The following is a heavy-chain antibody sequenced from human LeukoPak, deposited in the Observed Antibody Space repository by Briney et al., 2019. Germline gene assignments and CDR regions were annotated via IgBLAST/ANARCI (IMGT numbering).Heavy chain of an antibody. V-gene: IGHV3-74*01. Sequence: PGGSLRLSCAASGITYSSYWMHWVRHAPGKGLVWVSRINNDGSRTTYADSVKGRFTISIDNAKNTLYLQMNSLRAEDTAVYYCASTSGSYRFDPWGQGTLVTVSS. CDR1: GITYSSYW. CDR3: ASTSGSYRFDP. D-gene: IGHD1-26*01. CDR2: INNDGSRT. J-gene: IGHJ5*02.